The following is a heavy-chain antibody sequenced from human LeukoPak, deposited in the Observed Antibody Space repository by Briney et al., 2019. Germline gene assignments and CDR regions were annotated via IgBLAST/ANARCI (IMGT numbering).Heavy chain of an antibody. D-gene: IGHD4-11*01. CDR3: AGANLQSLYYYYMDV. CDR2: IIPIFGTA. V-gene: IGHV1-69*01. J-gene: IGHJ6*03. CDR1: GGTFSSYA. Sequence: ASVKVSCKASGGTFSSYAISWVRQAPGQGLEWMGGIIPIFGTANYAQKFQGRVTITADESTSTAYMELSSLRSEDTAVYYCAGANLQSLYYYYMDVWGKGTTVTVSS.